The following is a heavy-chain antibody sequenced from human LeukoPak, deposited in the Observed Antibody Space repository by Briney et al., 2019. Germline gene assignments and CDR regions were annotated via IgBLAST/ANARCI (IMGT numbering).Heavy chain of an antibody. Sequence: ASVKVSCTASGYTFTGYYMHWVRQAPGQGLEWMGWINPNSGGTNYAQKFQGRVTMTRDTSISTAYMELSRLRSDDTAVYYCASVGDYYDQVAFDIWGQGTMVTVSS. CDR2: INPNSGGT. V-gene: IGHV1-2*02. J-gene: IGHJ3*02. D-gene: IGHD3-22*01. CDR1: GYTFTGYY. CDR3: ASVGDYYDQVAFDI.